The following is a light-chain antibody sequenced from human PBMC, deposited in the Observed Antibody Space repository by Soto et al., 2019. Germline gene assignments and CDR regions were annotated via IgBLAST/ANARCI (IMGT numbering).Light chain of an antibody. J-gene: IGLJ3*02. V-gene: IGLV2-14*01. CDR2: EVS. Sequence: QSALTQPAAVSGSPGQSITISCTGNTTDIRRYNYVSWYQHHPDKAPKLILYEVSNRPSGVSDRFSGSKSGSTASLTISGLQPGDEAAYYCSSYTSSGTLVFGGGAKRPVL. CDR3: SSYTSSGTLV. CDR1: TTDIRRYNY.